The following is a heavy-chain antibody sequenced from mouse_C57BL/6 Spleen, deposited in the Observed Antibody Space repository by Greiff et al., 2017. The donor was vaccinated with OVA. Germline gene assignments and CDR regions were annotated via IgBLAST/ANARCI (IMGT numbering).Heavy chain of an antibody. CDR2: INPNNGGT. Sequence: EVQLQQSGPELVKPGASVKISCKASGYTFTDYYMNWVKQSHGKSLEWIGDINPNNGGTSYNQKFKGKATLTVDKSSSTAYMELRSLTSEDSAVYYCARWGDYDGLDYWGQGTTLTVSS. CDR3: ARWGDYDGLDY. J-gene: IGHJ2*01. V-gene: IGHV1-26*01. CDR1: GYTFTDYY. D-gene: IGHD2-4*01.